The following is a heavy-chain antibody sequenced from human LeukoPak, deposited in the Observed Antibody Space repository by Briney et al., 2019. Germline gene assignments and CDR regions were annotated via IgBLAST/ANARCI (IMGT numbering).Heavy chain of an antibody. J-gene: IGHJ4*02. CDR1: GXTFSHYA. D-gene: IGHD6-13*01. V-gene: IGHV3-23*01. CDR2: ISDSGDRT. Sequence: PGGSLRLSCAASGXTFSHYAMDWVRQAPGKGQEWVSAISDSGDRTYYADSVKGRFTISRDNSKNTLYLQMNSLRAEDTAVYYCAKDESWRSSSRSFDYWGQGTLVTVSS. CDR3: AKDESWRSSSRSFDY.